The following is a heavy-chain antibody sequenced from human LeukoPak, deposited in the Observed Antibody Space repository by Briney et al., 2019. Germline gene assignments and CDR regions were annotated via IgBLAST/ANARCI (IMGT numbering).Heavy chain of an antibody. J-gene: IGHJ4*02. Sequence: GGSLRLSCAASGFTFSPYNMNWVRQAPGKGLEWVSSISPNHYIYYADSVKGRFTVSRDNARNSLYLQMNSLRTEDTAVYYCAGGCGSNCYLNDYWGQGTLVTVSS. CDR2: ISPNHYI. CDR3: AGGCGSNCYLNDY. CDR1: GFTFSPYN. D-gene: IGHD2-15*01. V-gene: IGHV3-21*01.